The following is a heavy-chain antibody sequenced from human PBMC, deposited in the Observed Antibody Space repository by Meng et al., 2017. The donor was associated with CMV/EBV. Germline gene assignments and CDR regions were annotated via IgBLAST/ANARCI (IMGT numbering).Heavy chain of an antibody. CDR1: GFTFSSYW. J-gene: IGHJ5*02. Sequence: ESLKISCAASGFTFSSYWMHWVRQAPGKGLVWVSRINSDGSSTSYADSVKGRFTISRDNAKNTLYLQMNSLRAEDTAVYYCARAHDFWSGYYSWGQGTLVTVSS. CDR2: INSDGSST. V-gene: IGHV3-74*01. CDR3: ARAHDFWSGYYS. D-gene: IGHD3-3*01.